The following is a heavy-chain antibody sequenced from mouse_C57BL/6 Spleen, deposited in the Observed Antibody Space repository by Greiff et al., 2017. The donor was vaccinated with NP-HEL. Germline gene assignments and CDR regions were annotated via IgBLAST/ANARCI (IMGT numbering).Heavy chain of an antibody. CDR3: ARRSYYYGSSWGYAMDY. V-gene: IGHV1-84*01. J-gene: IGHJ4*01. D-gene: IGHD1-1*01. CDR2: IYPGSGNT. CDR1: GYTFTDYY. Sequence: VQLQQSGPELVKPGASVKISCKASGYTFTDYYINWVKQRPGQGLAWIGWIYPGSGNTKYNEKFKGKATLTVDTSSSTAYMQLSSLTSEDSAVYFCARRSYYYGSSWGYAMDYWGQGTSVTVSS.